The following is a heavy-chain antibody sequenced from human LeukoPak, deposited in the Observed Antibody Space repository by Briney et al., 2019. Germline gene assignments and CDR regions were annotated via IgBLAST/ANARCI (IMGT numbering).Heavy chain of an antibody. CDR1: GFAFSSYS. CDR3: AKRYCSGGICYSFFDY. Sequence: PGGSLRLSCAASGFAFSSYSMNWVRLAPGKGLEWVSCSGDGTYYADSVKGRFTISRDNSKNTLYLQMNSLRAEDTAVYYCAKRYCSGGICYSFFDYWGQGTLVTVSS. CDR2: SGDGT. D-gene: IGHD2-15*01. V-gene: IGHV3-23*01. J-gene: IGHJ4*02.